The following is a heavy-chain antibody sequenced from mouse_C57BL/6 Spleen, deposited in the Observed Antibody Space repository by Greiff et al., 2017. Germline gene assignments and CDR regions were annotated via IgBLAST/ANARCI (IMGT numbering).Heavy chain of an antibody. CDR3: ARDGGSFFDY. D-gene: IGHD1-2*01. CDR2: INYDGSST. CDR1: GFTFSDYY. J-gene: IGHJ2*01. Sequence: EVKLVESEGGLVQPGSSMKLSCTASGFTFSDYYMAWVRQVPEKGLEWVANINYDGSSTYYLDSLKSRFIISRDNAKNILYLQMSSLKSEDTATYYCARDGGSFFDYWGQGTTLTVSS. V-gene: IGHV5-16*01.